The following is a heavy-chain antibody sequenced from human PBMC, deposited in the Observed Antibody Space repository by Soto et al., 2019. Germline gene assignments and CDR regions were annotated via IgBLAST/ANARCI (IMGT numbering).Heavy chain of an antibody. V-gene: IGHV4-28*05. CDR3: ARVATTTLGGPIDY. CDR1: GDFISSSHW. CDR2: INYSGSF. Sequence: PSETLSLTCRVSGDFISSSHWWGWIRQPPGKGLEWIGHINYSGSFYHDPSLKSRVTMSLDTSKYQFSLRLSSVTAVDTAVYYCARVATTTLGGPIDYWGRGTLVTVSS. J-gene: IGHJ4*02. D-gene: IGHD4-4*01.